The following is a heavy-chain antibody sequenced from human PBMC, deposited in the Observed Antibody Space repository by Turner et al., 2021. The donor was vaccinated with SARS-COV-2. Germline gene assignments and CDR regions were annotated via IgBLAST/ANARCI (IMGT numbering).Heavy chain of an antibody. J-gene: IGHJ3*02. D-gene: IGHD5-12*01. Sequence: QVQLVQSGAEVKKPGASLQGPCQVSGYTLTELYMHWVRQAPGKGLEWMGGFDHEDGEKIYAQKFQGRVTMTEDKSTDTAYMELSSLRSEDTAVYYCATCRDGYNWGAFHIWGQGTMVTVSS. CDR3: ATCRDGYNWGAFHI. CDR2: FDHEDGEK. CDR1: GYTLTELY. V-gene: IGHV1-24*01.